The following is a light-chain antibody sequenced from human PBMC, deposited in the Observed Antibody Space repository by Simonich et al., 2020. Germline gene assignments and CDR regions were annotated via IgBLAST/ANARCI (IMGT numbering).Light chain of an antibody. CDR2: WAS. Sequence: DIVMTQSPDSLAVSLGARATINCKSSQGVLYSSNNKNYLAWYQQKPVPPPKLLIYWASTRESGVPDRFSGSGSGTDFTLTISSLQAEDVAVYYCQQYYSTPGTFGQGTKVEIK. CDR3: QQYYSTPGT. CDR1: QGVLYSSNNKNY. V-gene: IGKV4-1*01. J-gene: IGKJ1*01.